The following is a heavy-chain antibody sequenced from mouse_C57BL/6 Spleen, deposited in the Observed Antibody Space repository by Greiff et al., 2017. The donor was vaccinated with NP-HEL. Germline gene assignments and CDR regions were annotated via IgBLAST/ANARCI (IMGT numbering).Heavy chain of an antibody. V-gene: IGHV5-12*01. Sequence: EVMLVESGGGLVQPGGSLKLSCAASGFTFSDYYMYWVRQTPEKRLEWVAYISNGGGSTYYPDTVKGRFTISRDNAKNTLYLQMSRLKSEDTAMYYCARRDYYGSSYWGYFDVWGTGTTVTVSS. CDR3: ARRDYYGSSYWGYFDV. D-gene: IGHD1-1*01. CDR2: ISNGGGST. J-gene: IGHJ1*03. CDR1: GFTFSDYY.